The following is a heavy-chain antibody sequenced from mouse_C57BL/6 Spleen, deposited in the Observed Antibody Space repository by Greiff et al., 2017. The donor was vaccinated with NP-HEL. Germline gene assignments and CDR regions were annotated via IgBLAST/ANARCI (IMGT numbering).Heavy chain of an antibody. D-gene: IGHD3-3*01. V-gene: IGHV1-72*01. CDR3: ARARSRDYYAMDY. CDR1: GYTFTSYW. CDR2: IDPNSGGT. Sequence: VQLQQSGAELVKPGASVKLSCKASGYTFTSYWMHWVKQRPGQGLEWIGWIDPNSGGTKYNEKFKSKATLTGDKPSSTAYMQLSSLTSADSAAYYCARARSRDYYAMDYWGQGTSVTVSA. J-gene: IGHJ4*01.